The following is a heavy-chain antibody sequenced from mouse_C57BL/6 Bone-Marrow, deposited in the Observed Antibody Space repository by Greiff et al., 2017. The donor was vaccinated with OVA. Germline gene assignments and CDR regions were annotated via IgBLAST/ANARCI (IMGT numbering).Heavy chain of an antibody. J-gene: IGHJ4*01. Sequence: EVHLVESGGGLVQPGGSLKLSCAASGFTFSDYYMYWVHQTPEKRLEWVAYISNGGGSTYYTDTVKGRITISRDNAKNTLYLQMSRLKSEDTAMYYCARQRYYGSRRAMDYWGQGTSVTVSS. CDR3: ARQRYYGSRRAMDY. CDR1: GFTFSDYY. D-gene: IGHD1-1*01. V-gene: IGHV5-12*01. CDR2: ISNGGGST.